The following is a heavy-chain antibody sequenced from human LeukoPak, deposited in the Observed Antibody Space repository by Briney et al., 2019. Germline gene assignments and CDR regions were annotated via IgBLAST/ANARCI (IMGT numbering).Heavy chain of an antibody. CDR1: GGSISSSSYY. CDR3: ARLRFEAIVVVN. D-gene: IGHD3-22*01. V-gene: IGHV4-39*01. J-gene: IGHJ4*02. Sequence: SETLSLICTVSGGSISSSSYYWRWIRQPPGKGLEWIGSIYYSGSTYYNPSLKSRVTISVDTSKNQFSRKLSSVTAADTAVYYCARLRFEAIVVVNWGQGTLVTVSS. CDR2: IYYSGST.